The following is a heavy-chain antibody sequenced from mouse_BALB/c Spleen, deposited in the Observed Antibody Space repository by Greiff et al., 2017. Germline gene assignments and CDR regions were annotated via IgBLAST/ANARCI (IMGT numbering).Heavy chain of an antibody. J-gene: IGHJ3*01. D-gene: IGHD2-3*01. CDR1: GFTFSDFY. V-gene: IGHV7-1*02. CDR2: SRNKANDYTT. CDR3: ARDAHDGYLAY. Sequence: EVKLVESGGGLVQPGGSLRLSCATSGFTFSDFYMEWVRQPPGKRLEWIAASRNKANDYTTEYSASVKGRFIVSRDTSQSILYLQMNALRAEDTAIDYCARDAHDGYLAYWGQGTLVTVSA.